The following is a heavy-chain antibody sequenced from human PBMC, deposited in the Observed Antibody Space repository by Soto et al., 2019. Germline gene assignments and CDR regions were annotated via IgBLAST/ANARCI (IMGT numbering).Heavy chain of an antibody. V-gene: IGHV4-4*02. CDR1: GDSISSSNW. CDR2: IYHSGAT. J-gene: IGHJ4*02. CDR3: ARDLGTGTDY. Sequence: QVQLQESGPGLVKPSGTLSLTCAVSGDSISSSNWWSWVRQAPGKGLEWIGEIYHSGATTYNPSLKNRATISVDPSNNPFSLKMTCVTAADTAVYFCARDLGTGTDYWGRGTLVTVAS.